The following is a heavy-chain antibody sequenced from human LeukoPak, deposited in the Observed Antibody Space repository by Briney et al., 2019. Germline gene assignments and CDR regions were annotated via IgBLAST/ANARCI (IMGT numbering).Heavy chain of an antibody. D-gene: IGHD1-7*01. CDR2: ISYDGSNK. Sequence: PGRSLRLSCAASGFTFSSYAMHWVRQAPAKGLEWVAVISYDGSNKYYADSVKGRFTISRDNSKNTLYLQMNSLRAEDTAVYYCARARSLYNWNYKGWFDPWGQGTLVTVSS. V-gene: IGHV3-30-3*01. CDR3: ARARSLYNWNYKGWFDP. J-gene: IGHJ5*02. CDR1: GFTFSSYA.